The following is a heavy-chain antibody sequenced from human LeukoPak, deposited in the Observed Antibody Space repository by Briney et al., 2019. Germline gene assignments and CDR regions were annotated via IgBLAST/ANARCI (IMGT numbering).Heavy chain of an antibody. J-gene: IGHJ4*02. D-gene: IGHD3-10*01. CDR3: ASGGGSGSYYKGFDY. Sequence: GGSLRLSCAASGFTFSSYSMNWVRQAPGKGLEWVSSISSSSSYIYYADSVKGRFTISRDNAKNSLYLQMNSLRAEDTALYYCASGGGSGSYYKGFDYWGQGTLVTVSS. V-gene: IGHV3-21*01. CDR2: ISSSSSYI. CDR1: GFTFSSYS.